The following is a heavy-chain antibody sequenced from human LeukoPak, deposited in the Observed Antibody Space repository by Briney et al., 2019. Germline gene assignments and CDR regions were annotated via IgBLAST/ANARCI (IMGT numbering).Heavy chain of an antibody. CDR3: ARAGYYYDSKRKFDP. Sequence: SQTLSLTCAVSRVSISSGNYYWSWIRQPAGKGLEWIGHIYTSGSTNYNPSLKSRVTISVDTSKNQFSLKLSSVTAADTAVYYCARAGYYYDSKRKFDPWGQGTLVTVSS. CDR2: IYTSGST. CDR1: RVSISSGNYY. D-gene: IGHD3-22*01. V-gene: IGHV4-61*09. J-gene: IGHJ5*02.